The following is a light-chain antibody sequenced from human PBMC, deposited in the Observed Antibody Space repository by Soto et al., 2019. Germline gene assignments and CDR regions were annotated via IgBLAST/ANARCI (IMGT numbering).Light chain of an antibody. J-gene: IGLJ1*01. Sequence: QSALTQPASVSGSPGQSITISCTGTSSDVGGYNYVSWYQQHPGKAPKLIIYEVSNRPSGVSNRFSGSKSGNTASLTISGLQADDEADYYCNSYTSKSTGVFGPGTKLTVL. CDR1: SSDVGGYNY. CDR2: EVS. V-gene: IGLV2-14*01. CDR3: NSYTSKSTGV.